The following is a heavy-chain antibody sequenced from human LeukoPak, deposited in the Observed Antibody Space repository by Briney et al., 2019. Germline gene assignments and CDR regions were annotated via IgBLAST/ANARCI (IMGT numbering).Heavy chain of an antibody. Sequence: SETLSLTCTASGGTISNYYWSWIRQPPGKGLEYIGFIYYTGSTNYNPSLKSRVTISVDTSKNQFSLKLSSVTAADTAVYFCARQGYWSGYFVFDYWGQGAMVTVSS. D-gene: IGHD3-3*01. CDR1: GGTISNYY. CDR2: IYYTGST. V-gene: IGHV4-59*08. CDR3: ARQGYWSGYFVFDY. J-gene: IGHJ4*02.